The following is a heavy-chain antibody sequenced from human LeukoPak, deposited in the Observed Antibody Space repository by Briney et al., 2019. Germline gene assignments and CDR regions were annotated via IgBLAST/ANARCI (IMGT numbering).Heavy chain of an antibody. J-gene: IGHJ1*01. CDR2: ISSSSSYI. V-gene: IGHV3-21*01. CDR1: GFTFSSYS. D-gene: IGHD4-17*01. CDR3: ARDPPLTTVTTYYFQH. Sequence: GGSLRLSCAASGFTFSSYSMNWVRQAPGKGLEWVSSISSSSSYIYYADSVKGRFTISRDNAKNSLYLQMNSLRAEDTAVYYCARDPPLTTVTTYYFQHWGQGTLVTVSS.